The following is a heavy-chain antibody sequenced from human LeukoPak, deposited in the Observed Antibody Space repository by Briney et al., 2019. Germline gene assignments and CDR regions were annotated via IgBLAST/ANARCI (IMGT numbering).Heavy chain of an antibody. CDR1: GFTVSSNY. V-gene: IGHV3-30-3*01. CDR3: ADTTVTGD. J-gene: IGHJ4*02. Sequence: GGSLRLSCAASGFTVSSNYMSWVRQAPGKGLEWVAVISYDGSNKYYADSVKGRFTISRDNSKNTLYLQMNSLRAEDTAVYYCADTTVTGDWGQGTLVTVSS. D-gene: IGHD4-17*01. CDR2: ISYDGSNK.